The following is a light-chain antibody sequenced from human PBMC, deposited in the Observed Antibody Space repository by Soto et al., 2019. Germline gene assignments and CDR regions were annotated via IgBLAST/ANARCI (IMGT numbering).Light chain of an antibody. Sequence: QSALTQPASVSGSPGQSITISCTGTSSDVGGYNYVSWYQQHPGKAPKLIIYDVTNWPSGVSNRFSGSKSGNTASLTISGLQAEDEADYYCSSYSNTSPVVFGGGTKVTVL. CDR1: SSDVGGYNY. J-gene: IGLJ2*01. V-gene: IGLV2-14*01. CDR2: DVT. CDR3: SSYSNTSPVV.